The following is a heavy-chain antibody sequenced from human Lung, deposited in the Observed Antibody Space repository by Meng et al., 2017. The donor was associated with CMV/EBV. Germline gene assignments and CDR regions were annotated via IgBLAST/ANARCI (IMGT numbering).Heavy chain of an antibody. J-gene: IGHJ4*02. V-gene: IGHV4-39*07. D-gene: IGHD3-3*01. Sequence: SXTXSLXXNVSGGSTRSSDYYWGWIRPPPGKGLEWIGSMYYSGDTYYNPSLKSRVIIAVDTSKNQFSLNLSSVAAADTAVYYCTRSHFGVVIEIIYFDYLGPGXLVTVSS. CDR2: MYYSGDT. CDR1: GGSTRSSDYY. CDR3: TRSHFGVVIEIIYFDY.